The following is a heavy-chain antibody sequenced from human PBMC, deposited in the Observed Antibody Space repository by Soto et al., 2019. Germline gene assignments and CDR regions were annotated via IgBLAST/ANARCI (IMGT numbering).Heavy chain of an antibody. CDR1: GGSISSYY. V-gene: IGHV4-59*01. D-gene: IGHD6-6*01. J-gene: IGHJ4*02. Sequence: SETLSLTCTVSGGSISSYYWSWIRQPPGKGLEWIGYIYYSGSTNYNPSLKSRVTISVDTSRNQVSLKLRSVTDADTAVYYGARGYPYSSSSIWSFDDWGEGILVTVSS. CDR2: IYYSGST. CDR3: ARGYPYSSSSIWSFDD.